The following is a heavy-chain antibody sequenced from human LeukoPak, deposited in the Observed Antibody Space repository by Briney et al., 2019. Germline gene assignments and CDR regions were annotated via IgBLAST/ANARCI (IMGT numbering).Heavy chain of an antibody. V-gene: IGHV3-43*02. Sequence: GGSLRLSCAASGFAFHAFDMYWVRQAPGKGLAWVSRINSGGGKIYYVDSMRGRFILSIHNNKQSLYLQMNSLRTDDAALDYCATWAFYHGLDVWGQGTTVAVS. CDR2: INSGGGKI. CDR3: ATWAFYHGLDV. J-gene: IGHJ6*02. CDR1: GFAFHAFD. D-gene: IGHD1-26*01.